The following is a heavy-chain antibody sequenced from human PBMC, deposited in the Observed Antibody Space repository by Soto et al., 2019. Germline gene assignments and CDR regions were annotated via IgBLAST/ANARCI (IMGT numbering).Heavy chain of an antibody. Sequence: GGSLRLSCAASGFTFSSYVMHWVRQAPGKGLEWVALISYDGSNKQYGDSVKGRFTISRDNSKNTLYLQVNSLGAEDTAVYYCARETPGWNPFDFWGQGTQVTVSS. CDR3: ARETPGWNPFDF. CDR1: GFTFSSYV. D-gene: IGHD1-1*01. J-gene: IGHJ4*02. V-gene: IGHV3-30*03. CDR2: ISYDGSNK.